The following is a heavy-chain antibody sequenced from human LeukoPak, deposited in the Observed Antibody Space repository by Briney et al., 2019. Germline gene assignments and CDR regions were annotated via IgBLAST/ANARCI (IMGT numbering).Heavy chain of an antibody. CDR2: INPIFGTA. CDR1: GGTFSSYA. D-gene: IGHD2-8*01. V-gene: IGHV1-69*06. J-gene: IGHJ4*02. Sequence: SVKVSCKASGGTFSSYAISWVRQAPGQGLEWMGGINPIFGTANYAQKFQGRVTITADKSTSTAYMELSSLRSEDTAVYYCWLYCTNGVCYNLSTDYWGQGTLVTVSS. CDR3: WLYCTNGVCYNLSTDY.